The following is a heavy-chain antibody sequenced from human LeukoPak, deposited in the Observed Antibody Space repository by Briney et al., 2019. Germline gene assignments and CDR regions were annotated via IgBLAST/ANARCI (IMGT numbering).Heavy chain of an antibody. Sequence: GGSLRLSCAASGFTFDDYAMHWVRQAPGKGLEWVSGISWNSGTIDYADSVRGRFTISRDNAKNSLYLQMDSLRVEDTAFYYCAKDNRRHYTSGPNPDSLHWGQGALVAVSS. D-gene: IGHD6-19*01. CDR3: AKDNRRHYTSGPNPDSLH. CDR2: ISWNSGTI. V-gene: IGHV3-9*01. CDR1: GFTFDDYA. J-gene: IGHJ4*02.